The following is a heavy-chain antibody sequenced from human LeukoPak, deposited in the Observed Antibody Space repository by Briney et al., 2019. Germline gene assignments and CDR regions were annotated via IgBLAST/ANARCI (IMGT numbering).Heavy chain of an antibody. J-gene: IGHJ4*02. CDR3: ARARMYTSSSGGFDY. D-gene: IGHD6-6*01. V-gene: IGHV3-21*01. Sequence: GGSLRLSCVASGFTFRTFGMNWVRQAPGKGLEWVSYTSSDSSYICYADSVKGRFTIYRDNVKNSLYLQMNSLRAEDTAVYYCARARMYTSSSGGFDYWGQGTLVTVSS. CDR1: GFTFRTFG. CDR2: TSSDSSYI.